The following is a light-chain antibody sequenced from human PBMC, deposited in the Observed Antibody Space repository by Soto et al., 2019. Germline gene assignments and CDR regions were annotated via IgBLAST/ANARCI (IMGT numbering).Light chain of an antibody. Sequence: DIQMTQSPSSVSASVGYRVTITCRASQNINSWLAWYQQKPGKAPRLLIYAASSLQTGVPSRLRGSGSGTDLTITISSLKTEDFETYFCQQANSFTITFGQGTRLEIK. V-gene: IGKV1-12*01. CDR3: QQANSFTIT. CDR1: QNINSW. CDR2: AAS. J-gene: IGKJ5*01.